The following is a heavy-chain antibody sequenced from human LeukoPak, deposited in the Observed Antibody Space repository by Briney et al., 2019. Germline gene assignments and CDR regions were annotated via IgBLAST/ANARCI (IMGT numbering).Heavy chain of an antibody. V-gene: IGHV4-61*05. CDR3: ARHIGANNNY. J-gene: IGHJ4*02. D-gene: IGHD1/OR15-1a*01. CDR1: GGSISSSSYY. CDR2: IYYSGST. Sequence: SETLSLTCTVSGGSISSSSYYWSWIRQPPGKELEWIGYIYYSGSTNYNPSLKSRVTISVDTSKNQFSLKLSSVTAADTAVYYCARHIGANNNYWGQGTLVTVSS.